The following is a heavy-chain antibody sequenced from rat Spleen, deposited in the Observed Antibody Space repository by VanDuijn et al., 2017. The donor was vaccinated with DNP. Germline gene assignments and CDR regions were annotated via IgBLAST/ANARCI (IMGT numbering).Heavy chain of an antibody. Sequence: EVQLVESGGGLVQPGNSLKLSCAASGFTFSDYAMAWVRQSPTKGLEWVASISTVGDNAYYRDSVKGRFTISRDNSKNTLYLQMDSLRSEDTATYYCAYDHDGYHWGQGVMVTVSS. J-gene: IGHJ2*01. CDR2: ISTVGDNA. D-gene: IGHD1-12*03. CDR3: AYDHDGYH. V-gene: IGHV5S23*01. CDR1: GFTFSDYA.